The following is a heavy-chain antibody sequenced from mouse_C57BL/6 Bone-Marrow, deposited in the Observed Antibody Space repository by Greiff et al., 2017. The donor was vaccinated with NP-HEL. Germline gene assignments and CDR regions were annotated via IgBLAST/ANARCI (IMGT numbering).Heavy chain of an antibody. CDR1: GFSFNTYA. V-gene: IGHV10-1*01. CDR2: IRSKSNNYAT. CDR3: VRVPYDYDGAMDY. J-gene: IGHJ4*01. D-gene: IGHD2-4*01. Sequence: EAGGGLVQPKGSLKLSCAASGFSFNTYAMNWVRQAPGKGLEWVARIRSKSNNYATYYADSVKDRFTISRDDSESMLYLQMNNLKTEDTAMYYCVRVPYDYDGAMDYWGQGTSVTVSS.